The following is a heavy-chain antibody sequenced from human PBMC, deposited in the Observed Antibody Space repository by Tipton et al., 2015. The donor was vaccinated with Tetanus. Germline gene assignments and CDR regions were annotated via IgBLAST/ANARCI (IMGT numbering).Heavy chain of an antibody. CDR2: IDPNSGGT. Sequence: QVQLVQSGAEVKKPGASVKVPCKASGYTFTGYYIYWVRQAPGQGLEWMGWIDPNSGGTVYAQKFQGRVTMTRDTSISTAYMELRSLRSDDTAVYYCARDRGDYIYYGMDVWGPGTTVTVSS. CDR1: GYTFTGYY. CDR3: ARDRGDYIYYGMDV. J-gene: IGHJ6*02. V-gene: IGHV1-2*02. D-gene: IGHD3-22*01.